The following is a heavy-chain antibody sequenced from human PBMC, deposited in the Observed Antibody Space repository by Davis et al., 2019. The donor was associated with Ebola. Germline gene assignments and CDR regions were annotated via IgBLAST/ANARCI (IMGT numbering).Heavy chain of an antibody. D-gene: IGHD6-19*01. CDR1: GFTFNNFW. Sequence: GGSLRLSCVVSGFTFNNFWMTWVRQAPGKGLEWVANINVNGSDKHYVDSVKGRFSIFRDNAKNSLYLQMNSLRAEDTAVYYCTRADSSGWGQGTLVTVSS. J-gene: IGHJ4*02. CDR2: INVNGSDK. V-gene: IGHV3-7*03. CDR3: TRADSSG.